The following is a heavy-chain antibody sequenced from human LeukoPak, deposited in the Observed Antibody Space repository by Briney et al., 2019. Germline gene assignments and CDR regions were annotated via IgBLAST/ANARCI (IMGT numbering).Heavy chain of an antibody. CDR3: ARLRRGDYLMGLPYYYYYMDV. CDR2: IYPGDSDT. CDR1: GYSFTSYW. J-gene: IGHJ6*03. Sequence: KPGESLKIXCKGSGYSFTSYWIGWERRMPGKGLEWMGIIYPGDSDTRYSPSFQGQVTISADKSISTAYLQWSSLKASDTAMYYCARLRRGDYLMGLPYYYYYMDVWGKGTTVTVSS. D-gene: IGHD4-17*01. V-gene: IGHV5-51*03.